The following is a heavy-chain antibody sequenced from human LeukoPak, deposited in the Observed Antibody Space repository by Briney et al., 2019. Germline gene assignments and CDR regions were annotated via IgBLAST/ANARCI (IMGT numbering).Heavy chain of an antibody. CDR3: AKDWTGTIPSFIDY. D-gene: IGHD1-7*01. CDR1: GFTFSSYA. J-gene: IGHJ4*02. V-gene: IGHV3-23*01. Sequence: GGSLRLSCAVWGFTFSSYAMSCVREARGEALEWVSAISGSGCSTYYADSVKGRFTISRDNSKNTLYLQMNSLRAEDTAVYYCAKDWTGTIPSFIDYWGQGTLVTVSS. CDR2: ISGSGCST.